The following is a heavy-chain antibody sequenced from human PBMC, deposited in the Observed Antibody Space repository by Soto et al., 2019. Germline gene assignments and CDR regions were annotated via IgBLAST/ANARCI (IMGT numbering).Heavy chain of an antibody. J-gene: IGHJ5*02. CDR2: IYPGDSDT. CDR3: ARQQLVREYNWFDP. CDR1: GYSFTSYW. V-gene: IGHV5-51*01. Sequence: GESLKISCKGSGYSFTSYWIGWVRQLPGKGLEWMGIIYPGDSDTRYSPSFQGQVTISADKSISTAYLQWRSLKASDTAMYYCARQQLVREYNWFDPWGKGTLVTVSS. D-gene: IGHD6-13*01.